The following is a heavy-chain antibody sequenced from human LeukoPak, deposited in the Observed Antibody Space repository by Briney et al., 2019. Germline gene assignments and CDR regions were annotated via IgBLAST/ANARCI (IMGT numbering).Heavy chain of an antibody. D-gene: IGHD1-26*01. CDR2: INPNSGGT. CDR3: ARGSRGSYLYYFDY. J-gene: IGHJ4*02. Sequence: ASVKVSCKASGYTFTVYYMHWVRQAPGQGLEWMGWINPNSGGTNYAQKFQGRVTMTRDTSISTAYMELSRLRSDDTAVYYCARGSRGSYLYYFDYWGQGTLVTVSS. CDR1: GYTFTVYY. V-gene: IGHV1-2*02.